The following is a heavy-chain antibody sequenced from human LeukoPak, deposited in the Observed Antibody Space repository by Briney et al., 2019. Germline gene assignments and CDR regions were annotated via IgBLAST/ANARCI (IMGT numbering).Heavy chain of an antibody. D-gene: IGHD3-9*01. Sequence: PGGTLRLSCAASGFTFSSYGMSWVRQAPGKGLEWVSAISGSGGSTYYADSVKGRFTISRDNSKNTLYLQMNSLRAEDTAVYYCAKVVLTGYYSRFDYWGQGTLVTVSS. V-gene: IGHV3-23*01. CDR2: ISGSGGST. CDR1: GFTFSSYG. CDR3: AKVVLTGYYSRFDY. J-gene: IGHJ4*02.